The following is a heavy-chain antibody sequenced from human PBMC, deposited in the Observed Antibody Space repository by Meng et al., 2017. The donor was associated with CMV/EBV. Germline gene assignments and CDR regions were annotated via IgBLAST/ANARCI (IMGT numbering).Heavy chain of an antibody. J-gene: IGHJ6*02. V-gene: IGHV3-48*04. CDR2: ISSSSSTI. Sequence: GSLRLSCAASGFTFSSYSMNWVRQAPGKGLEWVSYISSSSSTIYYADSVKGRFTISRDNAKNSLYLQMNSLRAEDTAVYYCARDSRLWSNYYYYGMDVWGQGTTVTVSS. CDR3: ARDSRLWSNYYYYGMDV. CDR1: GFTFSSYS. D-gene: IGHD4/OR15-4a*01.